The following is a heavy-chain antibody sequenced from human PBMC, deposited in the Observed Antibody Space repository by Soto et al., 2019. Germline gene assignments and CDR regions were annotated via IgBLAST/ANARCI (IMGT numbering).Heavy chain of an antibody. CDR1: GFTFIDYA. Sequence: EVQLLDSGGGLVQPGGSLRLSCAASGFTFIDYAMSWVRQAPGKGLEWVATISTVGHSTFSAASVKGRFTISRDTSKNTLYLQMTSLRVEDTAFYFCAKGGSFGGSLDSWGRGTRVTVSS. D-gene: IGHD3-10*01. CDR2: ISTVGHST. CDR3: AKGGSFGGSLDS. V-gene: IGHV3-23*01. J-gene: IGHJ4*02.